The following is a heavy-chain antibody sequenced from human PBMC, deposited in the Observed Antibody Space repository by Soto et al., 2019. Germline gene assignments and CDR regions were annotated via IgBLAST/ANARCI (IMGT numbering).Heavy chain of an antibody. J-gene: IGHJ5*02. Sequence: QVQLVQSGAEVKKPGASVKVSCKASGYTFTSYGISWVRQAPGQGLEWMGWISAYNGNTNYAQKLQGRVTMTTDTSTSTAYMELRSLRSDDTAVYYCARLPDLTLVVANNWFDPWGQGTLVTVSS. CDR3: ARLPDLTLVVANNWFDP. V-gene: IGHV1-18*01. CDR1: GYTFTSYG. D-gene: IGHD3-22*01. CDR2: ISAYNGNT.